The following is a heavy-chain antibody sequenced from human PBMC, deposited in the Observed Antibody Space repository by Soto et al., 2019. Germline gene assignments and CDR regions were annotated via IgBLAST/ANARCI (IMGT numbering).Heavy chain of an antibody. D-gene: IGHD2-2*01. J-gene: IGHJ6*02. Sequence: SETLSLTCAVYGGSFSGYYWSWIRQPPGKGLEWIGEINHSGSTNYNPSLKSRVTISVDTSKNQFSLKLSSVTAADTAVYYCARAVTRYGMDVWGQGTTVTVSS. CDR3: ARAVTRYGMDV. V-gene: IGHV4-34*01. CDR2: INHSGST. CDR1: GGSFSGYY.